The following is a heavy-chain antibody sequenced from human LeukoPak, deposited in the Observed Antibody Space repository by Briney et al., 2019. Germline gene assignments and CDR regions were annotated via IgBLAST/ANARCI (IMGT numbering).Heavy chain of an antibody. CDR3: PPSRELLHFDT. D-gene: IGHD3-22*01. CDR1: LYTFTHYT. CDR2: INPSSNAA. J-gene: IGHJ4*02. Sequence: GASLRVSSTPSLYTFTHYTIHWVRQAPGQGLEWMGWINPSSNAANYAQRFEGRVSLTRDTSIRTAHMVLTSLTSDATGVYHCPPSRELLHFDTGGEGPLVSVSS. V-gene: IGHV1-2*02.